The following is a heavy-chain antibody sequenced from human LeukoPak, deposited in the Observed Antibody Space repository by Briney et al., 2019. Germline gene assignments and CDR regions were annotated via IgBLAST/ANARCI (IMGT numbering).Heavy chain of an antibody. D-gene: IGHD6-13*01. CDR3: AKEETGPIAAADAFDI. CDR1: GFTFSSYA. V-gene: IGHV3-30-3*01. J-gene: IGHJ3*02. CDR2: ISYDGSNK. Sequence: GGSLRLSCAASGFTFSSYAMHWVRQAPGKGLEWVAVISYDGSNKYYADSVKGRFTISRDNSKNTLYLQMNSLRAEDTAVYYCAKEETGPIAAADAFDIWGQGTMVTVSS.